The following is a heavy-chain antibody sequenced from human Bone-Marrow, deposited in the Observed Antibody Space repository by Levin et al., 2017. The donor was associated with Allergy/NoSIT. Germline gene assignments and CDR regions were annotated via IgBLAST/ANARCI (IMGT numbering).Heavy chain of an antibody. Sequence: QLGESLKISCAASGFTVSGNYMSWARQAPGKGLEWVSVIYSGGSTHYAGSVKGRFTISRDNSKNTVYLQMNSLRVEDTAVYYCAREMSTEYDYWGQGTSVTVSS. CDR3: AREMSTEYDY. CDR2: IYSGGST. CDR1: GFTVSGNY. D-gene: IGHD5/OR15-5a*01. J-gene: IGHJ4*02. V-gene: IGHV3-66*01.